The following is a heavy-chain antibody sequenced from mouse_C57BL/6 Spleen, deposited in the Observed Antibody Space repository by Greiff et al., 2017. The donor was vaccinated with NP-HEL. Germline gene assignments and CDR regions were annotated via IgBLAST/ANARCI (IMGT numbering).Heavy chain of an antibody. Sequence: QVQLQQSGPELVKPGASVKISCKASGYAFSSSWMNWVKQRPGKGLEWIGRIYPGDGDTNYNGKFKGKATLTADKSSSTAYMQLSSLTSEDSAVYCCAREGDYYGSSPFDYWGQGTTLTVSS. CDR1: GYAFSSSW. CDR3: AREGDYYGSSPFDY. V-gene: IGHV1-82*01. D-gene: IGHD1-1*01. J-gene: IGHJ2*01. CDR2: IYPGDGDT.